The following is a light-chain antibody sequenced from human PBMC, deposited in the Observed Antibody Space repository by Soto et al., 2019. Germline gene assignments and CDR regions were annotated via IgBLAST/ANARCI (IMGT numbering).Light chain of an antibody. J-gene: IGKJ2*01. Sequence: EIVLTQSPGTLSLSPGERATLSYRASQSISSSFLAWYQQKPGQAPRLLIYGASSRATGIPDRFSGSGSGTDFTLTISRLEPEDFAVYYCQQYGRSRYTFGQGTKLEIK. V-gene: IGKV3-20*01. CDR3: QQYGRSRYT. CDR1: QSISSSF. CDR2: GAS.